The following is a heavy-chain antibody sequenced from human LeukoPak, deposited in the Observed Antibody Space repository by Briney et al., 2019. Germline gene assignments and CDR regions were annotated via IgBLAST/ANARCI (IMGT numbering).Heavy chain of an antibody. CDR3: ARGLELWRY. V-gene: IGHV4-39*07. CDR2: INHSGST. Sequence: SETLSLTCTVSGGSISSSTYYWGWIRQPPGKGLEWIGEINHSGSTNYNPSLKSRVTISVDTSKNQFSLKLSSVTAADTAVYYCARGLELWRYWGQGTLVTVSS. CDR1: GGSISSSTYY. J-gene: IGHJ4*02. D-gene: IGHD1-7*01.